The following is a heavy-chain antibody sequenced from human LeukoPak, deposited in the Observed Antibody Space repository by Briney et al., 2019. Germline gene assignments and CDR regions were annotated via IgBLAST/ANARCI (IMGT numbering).Heavy chain of an antibody. V-gene: IGHV1-2*06. J-gene: IGHJ3*02. Sequence: ASVKVSCKASGYTFTGYYMHWVRQAPGQGLEWMGRINPNSVGTNYAQKFQGRVTMTRDTSISTAYMELSRLRSDDTAVYYCARDLTRIVVVPAADWGGDAFDIWGQGTMVTVSS. CDR3: ARDLTRIVVVPAADWGGDAFDI. D-gene: IGHD2-2*01. CDR1: GYTFTGYY. CDR2: INPNSVGT.